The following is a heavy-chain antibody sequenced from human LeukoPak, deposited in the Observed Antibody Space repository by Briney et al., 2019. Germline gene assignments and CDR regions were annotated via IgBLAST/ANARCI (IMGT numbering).Heavy chain of an antibody. Sequence: SETLSLTCTVSGDSISSSSFYWGWIRQPPGKGLEWIGSIYHSGSTYYNPSLKSRVTISVDTSKNQFSLKLSSVTAADTAVYYCARDTLLWFGERGYFDYWGQGTLVTVSS. D-gene: IGHD3-10*01. CDR3: ARDTLLWFGERGYFDY. J-gene: IGHJ4*02. CDR1: GDSISSSSFY. V-gene: IGHV4-39*07. CDR2: IYHSGST.